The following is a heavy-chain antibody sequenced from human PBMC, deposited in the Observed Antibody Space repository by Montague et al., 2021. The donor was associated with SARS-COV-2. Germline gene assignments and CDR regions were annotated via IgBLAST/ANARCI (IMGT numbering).Heavy chain of an antibody. CDR3: ARESPELDQFDY. J-gene: IGHJ4*02. D-gene: IGHD1-26*01. Sequence: TLSLTCTVSGGSISSGGYYWSWIRQHPGKGLEWIGYIYYSGSTYYNPSLKSRVTISVDTSKNQFSLKLSSVTAADTAAYYCARESPELDQFDYWGQGTLVTVSS. CDR2: IYYSGST. CDR1: GGSISSGGYY. V-gene: IGHV4-31*03.